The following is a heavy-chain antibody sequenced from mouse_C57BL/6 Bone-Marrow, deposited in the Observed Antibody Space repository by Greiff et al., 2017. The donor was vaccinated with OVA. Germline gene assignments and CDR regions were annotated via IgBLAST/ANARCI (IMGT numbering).Heavy chain of an antibody. CDR2: IRLKSDNYAT. J-gene: IGHJ1*03. CDR3: TRYYYGSSWYFDV. Sequence: DVKLQESGGGLVQPGGSMKLSCVASGFTFSNYWMNWVRQSPEKGLEWVAQIRLKSDNYATHYAESVKGRFTISRDDSKSSVYLQMNNLRAEDTGIYYCTRYYYGSSWYFDVWGTGTTVTVSS. CDR1: GFTFSNYW. D-gene: IGHD1-1*01. V-gene: IGHV6-3*01.